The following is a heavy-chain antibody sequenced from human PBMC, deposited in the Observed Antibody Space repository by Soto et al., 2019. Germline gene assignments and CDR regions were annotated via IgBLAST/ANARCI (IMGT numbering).Heavy chain of an antibody. V-gene: IGHV2-5*01. CDR3: AHSHFEILPGPFDS. J-gene: IGHJ5*01. D-gene: IGHD3-3*01. CDR2: VYWHDDK. Sequence: QITLKQSGPSLVKPTQTLTLTCTFSGFSLTNTGVTVGWIRQPPGKALEWLALVYWHDDKRYNPSLRNRLTIAKATSNNRVVLTLANVGPVDTATYYCAHSHFEILPGPFDSLGRGTLVTVSS. CDR1: GFSLTNTGVT.